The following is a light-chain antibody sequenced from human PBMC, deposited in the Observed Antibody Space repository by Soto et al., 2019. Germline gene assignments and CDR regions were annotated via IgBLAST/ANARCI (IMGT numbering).Light chain of an antibody. J-gene: IGKJ5*01. Sequence: VLTQSPATLSLSPGERATLSCRASLNVNSYLAWYQQKPGQAPRLLIYDASNRAAGIPARFSGSGSGTDFTLTIDNLEPEDFAVYYCQQRSNWQVTFGQGTRLEIK. CDR3: QQRSNWQVT. V-gene: IGKV3-11*01. CDR1: LNVNSY. CDR2: DAS.